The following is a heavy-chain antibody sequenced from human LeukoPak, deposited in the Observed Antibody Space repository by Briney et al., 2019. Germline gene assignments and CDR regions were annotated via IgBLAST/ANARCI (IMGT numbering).Heavy chain of an antibody. V-gene: IGHV1-69*02. CDR3: ASTPNYYYYYMDV. CDR2: IIPILGIA. CDR1: GGTFSSYT. J-gene: IGHJ6*03. Sequence: SVKVSCKATGGTFSSYTISWVRQAPGQGLEWMGRIIPILGIANYAQKFQGRVTITADKSTSTAYMELSSLRSEDTAVYYCASTPNYYYYYMDVWGKGTTVTVSS.